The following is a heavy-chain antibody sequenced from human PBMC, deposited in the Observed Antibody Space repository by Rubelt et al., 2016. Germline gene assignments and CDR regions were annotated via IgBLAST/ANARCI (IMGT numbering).Heavy chain of an antibody. D-gene: IGHD3-10*01. CDR1: GFTFSNYA. CDR3: AKCGMVRARNDYGMDV. V-gene: IGHV3-23*01. Sequence: GGSLRLSCAASGFTFSNYAMTWVRQAPGKGLEWVSVIIDSGGDTYYADSVKGRFTVSRDNSKNTLYLQMRSLRAADTAVYYCAKCGMVRARNDYGMDVWGQGTTVSVSS. CDR2: IIDSGGDT. J-gene: IGHJ6*02.